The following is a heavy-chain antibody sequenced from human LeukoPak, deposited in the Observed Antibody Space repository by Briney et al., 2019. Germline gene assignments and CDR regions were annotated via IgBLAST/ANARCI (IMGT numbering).Heavy chain of an antibody. J-gene: IGHJ6*04. CDR3: VREGSFYYYGMDV. V-gene: IGHV3-48*03. CDR2: ISSSGSII. CDR1: GFTFSSYE. Sequence: GGSLRLSCAASGFTFSSYEMNWVRQAPGKGLEWVSYISSSGSIIYYADSVKGRFTISRDNAKNSLYLQMNSLRAEDTAVYYCVREGSFYYYGMDVWGKGTTVTVSS. D-gene: IGHD3-10*01.